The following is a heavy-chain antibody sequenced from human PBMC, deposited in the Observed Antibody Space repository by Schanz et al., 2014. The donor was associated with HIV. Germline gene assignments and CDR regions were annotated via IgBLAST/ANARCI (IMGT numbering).Heavy chain of an antibody. CDR1: GGTFSIYA. V-gene: IGHV1-69*01. J-gene: IGHJ5*02. Sequence: QVPLVQSGAEVKKPGSSVKVSCKASGGTFSIYAISWLRQAPGHALEWMGGIIPIFGAAKNAPKFQGRVTITADESTSTAYMELTGLNPEDTAIYYCARDDVLDSLASWGQGTLVTVSS. D-gene: IGHD2-21*01. CDR3: ARDDVLDSLAS. CDR2: IIPIFGAA.